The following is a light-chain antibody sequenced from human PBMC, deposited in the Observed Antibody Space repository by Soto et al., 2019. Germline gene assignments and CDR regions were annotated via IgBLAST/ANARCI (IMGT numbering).Light chain of an antibody. CDR1: QSVGSS. J-gene: IGKJ4*01. V-gene: IGKV3-11*01. CDR3: QQRTNWPLT. Sequence: EIVLTQSPATLSLSPGDRATLSCRASQSVGSSLAWYQQKPGQAPRLLIYDASTRATGIPARFSGSGSGTDFTLTISSLEPEDFAVYYCQQRTNWPLTFGGGTKVEIK. CDR2: DAS.